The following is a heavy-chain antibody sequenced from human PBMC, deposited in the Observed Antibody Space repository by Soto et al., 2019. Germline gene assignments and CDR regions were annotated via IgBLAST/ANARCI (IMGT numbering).Heavy chain of an antibody. V-gene: IGHV3-23*01. D-gene: IGHD4-4*01. CDR2: IGGSGGSK. CDR1: GFTFSSYA. CDR3: AYDESRRNRGYFDL. Sequence: EVQLLESGGGLVQPGGSLRLSCAASGFTFSSYAMYWVRQAPGKGLEWVSVIGGSGGSKYYADSVKGRFTISRDNSKSSLYLHMNSLSAEDPAVYYCAYDESRRNRGYFDLWGRGTLVTVSS. J-gene: IGHJ2*01.